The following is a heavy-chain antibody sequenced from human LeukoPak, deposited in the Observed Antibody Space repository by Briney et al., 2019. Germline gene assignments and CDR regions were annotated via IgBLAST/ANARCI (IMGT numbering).Heavy chain of an antibody. J-gene: IGHJ5*02. V-gene: IGHV1-46*01. CDR2: INPSGGST. CDR3: ARGSLLSRSRYWFDP. CDR1: GYTFTSYY. D-gene: IGHD4-23*01. Sequence: ASVKVSCKASGYTFTSYYMHWVRQAPGQGLEWMGIINPSGGSTSYAQKFQGRVTMTRDMSTSTVYMELSSLRSEDTAVYYCARGSLLSRSRYWFDPWGQGTLVTVSS.